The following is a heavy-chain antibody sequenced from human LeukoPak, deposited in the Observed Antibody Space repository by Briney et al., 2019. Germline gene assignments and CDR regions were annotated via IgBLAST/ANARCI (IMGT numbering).Heavy chain of an antibody. CDR3: ARTGDGYNNFDY. Sequence: GGSLRLSCAASGFTFSSYEMNWVRQAPGKGLEWVSYISSSGSTIYYADSVKGRFTISRDNAKNSLYLQMNSLRAEDTAVYYSARTGDGYNNFDYWGQGTLVTVSS. J-gene: IGHJ4*02. D-gene: IGHD5-24*01. V-gene: IGHV3-48*03. CDR2: ISSSGSTI. CDR1: GFTFSSYE.